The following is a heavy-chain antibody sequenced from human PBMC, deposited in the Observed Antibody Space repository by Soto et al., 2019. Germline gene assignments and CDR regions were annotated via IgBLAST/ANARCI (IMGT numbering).Heavy chain of an antibody. CDR3: ARGYYGSGSYVPVHY. CDR2: IYYSGST. J-gene: IGHJ4*02. V-gene: IGHV4-31*03. Sequence: QVQLQESGPGLVKPSQTLSLTCTVSGGSISSGGYYWSWIRQHPGKGLEWIGCIYYSGSTYYNPSLKRRVTISVDTSKNQFSLKLSSVTAADTAVYYCARGYYGSGSYVPVHYWGQGTLVTVSS. CDR1: GGSISSGGYY. D-gene: IGHD3-10*01.